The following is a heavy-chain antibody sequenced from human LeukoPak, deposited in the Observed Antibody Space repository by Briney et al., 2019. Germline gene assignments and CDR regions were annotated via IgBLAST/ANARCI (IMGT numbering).Heavy chain of an antibody. V-gene: IGHV3-23*01. J-gene: IGHJ4*02. Sequence: GGSLRLSCAVSGFSVSSFGMSWVRQAPGKGLEWISAISLNGETTWYADSVKGRFIISRDNSKNTLYLQLTSLRAEDTAVYYCAQGFSSGWYPHWGQGSLVSVSS. CDR2: ISLNGETT. D-gene: IGHD6-19*01. CDR1: GFSVSSFG. CDR3: AQGFSSGWYPH.